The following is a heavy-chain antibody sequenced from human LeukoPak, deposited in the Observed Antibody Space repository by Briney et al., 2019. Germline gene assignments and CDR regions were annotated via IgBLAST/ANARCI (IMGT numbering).Heavy chain of an antibody. CDR2: IYHSGST. V-gene: IGHV4-59*12. Sequence: SETLSLTCTVSGGSISSYYWSWIRQPPGKGLEWIGYIYHSGSTYYNPSLKSRVTISVDRSKNQFSLKLSSVTAADTAVYYCASTPWYYYGMDVWGQGTTVTVSS. D-gene: IGHD2-15*01. J-gene: IGHJ6*02. CDR1: GGSISSYY. CDR3: ASTPWYYYGMDV.